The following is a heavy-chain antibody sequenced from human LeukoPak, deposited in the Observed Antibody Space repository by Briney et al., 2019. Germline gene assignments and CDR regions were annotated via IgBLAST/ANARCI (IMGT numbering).Heavy chain of an antibody. Sequence: SGTLSLTCAVSGGSISSNNWWSWVRQPPGKGLEWIGEIYHNGSTNYNPSLKSRLTISVDTSKNQFSLKLSSVTAADTAVYYCARDTVATIPGYWGQGTLVTVSS. CDR1: GGSISSNNW. J-gene: IGHJ4*02. V-gene: IGHV4-4*02. D-gene: IGHD5-12*01. CDR2: IYHNGST. CDR3: ARDTVATIPGY.